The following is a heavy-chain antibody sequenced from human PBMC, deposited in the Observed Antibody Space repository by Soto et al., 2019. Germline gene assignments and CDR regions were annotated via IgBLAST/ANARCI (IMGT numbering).Heavy chain of an antibody. Sequence: PGGSLRLSCAASGFTFSSSWMSWLRQAPGKGLEWAANIKPDGREQHYVDSVQGRFTISRDNSKNTLYLQMNSLRAEDTAVYYCARDRSGYSIFWGQGILVTVSS. CDR2: IKPDGREQ. D-gene: IGHD1-26*01. CDR1: GFTFSSSW. CDR3: ARDRSGYSIF. V-gene: IGHV3-7*01. J-gene: IGHJ4*02.